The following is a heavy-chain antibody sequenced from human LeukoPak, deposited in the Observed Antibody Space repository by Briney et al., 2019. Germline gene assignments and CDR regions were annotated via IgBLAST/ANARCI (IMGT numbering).Heavy chain of an antibody. V-gene: IGHV3-30-3*01. CDR3: AKGKGGY. CDR2: LSYDGTNK. D-gene: IGHD3-16*01. J-gene: IGHJ4*02. Sequence: GGSLRLSCAASGFTFSSYVMHWVRQAPGKGLEWVAVLSYDGTNKYYADSVKGRFTISRDNSKNTLYLQMNSLRAEDTAVYYCAKGKGGYWGQGTLVTVSS. CDR1: GFTFSSYV.